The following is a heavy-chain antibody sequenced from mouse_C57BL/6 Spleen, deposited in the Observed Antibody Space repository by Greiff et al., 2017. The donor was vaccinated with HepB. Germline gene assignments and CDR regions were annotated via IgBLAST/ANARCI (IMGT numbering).Heavy chain of an antibody. J-gene: IGHJ4*01. V-gene: IGHV7-3*01. CDR2: IRNKANGYTT. D-gene: IGHD1-1*01. Sequence: EVQLVESGGGLVQPGGSLSLSCAASGFTFTDYYMSWVRQPPGKALEWLGFIRNKANGYTTEYSASVKGRFTISRDNSQIILYLLMYALRAQDRATYYSARDRDNWYYGAMDYWGQGTSVTVSS. CDR3: ARDRDNWYYGAMDY. CDR1: GFTFTDYY.